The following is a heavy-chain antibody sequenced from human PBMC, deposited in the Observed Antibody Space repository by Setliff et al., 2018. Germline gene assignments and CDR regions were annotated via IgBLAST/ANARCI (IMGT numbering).Heavy chain of an antibody. CDR3: ARGTWGYFDY. V-gene: IGHV4-31*03. D-gene: IGHD3-16*01. CDR2: INDSGSS. J-gene: IGHJ4*02. CDR1: GGSIAGGDYY. Sequence: SETLSLTCIVSGGSIAGGDYYWTWIREHPGKGLEWIGSINDSGSSYYNPSLKSRVTISLDTPKNQFFLRLRSVTPADTAVYFCARGTWGYFDYWGQGTLGPSPQ.